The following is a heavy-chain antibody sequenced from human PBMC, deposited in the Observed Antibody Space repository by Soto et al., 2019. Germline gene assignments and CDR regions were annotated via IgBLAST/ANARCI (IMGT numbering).Heavy chain of an antibody. V-gene: IGHV4-59*01. CDR2: IYYSGST. D-gene: IGHD2-2*01. CDR3: ARGGYCISTSCYPLYYFDY. CDR1: GGSISSYY. J-gene: IGHJ4*02. Sequence: PSETLSLTCTVSGGSISSYYWSWIRQPPGKGLEWIGYIYYSGSTNYNPSLKSRVTISVDTSKNQFSLKLSSVTAADTAVYYCARGGYCISTSCYPLYYFDYWGQGTLVTVSS.